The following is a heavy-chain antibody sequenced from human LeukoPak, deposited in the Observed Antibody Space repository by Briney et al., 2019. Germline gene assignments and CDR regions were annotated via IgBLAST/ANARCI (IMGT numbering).Heavy chain of an antibody. V-gene: IGHV3-33*01. J-gene: IGHJ4*02. CDR3: ARDSNGPAF. D-gene: IGHD6-19*01. CDR2: IWYDGSNK. CDR1: GFTFSSYG. Sequence: PGGSLRLSCAASGFTFSSYGMHWVRQAPGKGLEWVAVIWYDGSNKYYADSVKGRFTISRDYSKNTLYLQMNSLRANDTAVYYCARDSNGPAFWGQGTLVTVSS.